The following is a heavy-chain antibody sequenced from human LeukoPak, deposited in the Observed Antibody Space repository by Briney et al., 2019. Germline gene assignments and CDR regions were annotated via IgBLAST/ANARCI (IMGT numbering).Heavy chain of an antibody. CDR1: GGSISSSNW. Sequence: SETLSLTCAVSGGSISSSNWWSWVRQPPGKGLEWIGEIYHSGSANYNPSLKSRVTISVDKSKNQFSLKLSSVTAADTAVYYCATRGWGSPAPSVYHHWGQGTLVTVSS. J-gene: IGHJ1*01. CDR2: IYHSGSA. CDR3: ATRGWGSPAPSVYHH. V-gene: IGHV4-4*02. D-gene: IGHD3-16*01.